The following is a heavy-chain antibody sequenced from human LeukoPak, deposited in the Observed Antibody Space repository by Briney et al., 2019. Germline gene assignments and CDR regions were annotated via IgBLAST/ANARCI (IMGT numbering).Heavy chain of an antibody. V-gene: IGHV3-33*01. Sequence: GRSLRLSCTAPGFTFSSYAIHWIRQAPGKGLEWVALVWHDGSNRYYADSVKGRFTISRDNSKNTVYLQMNSLRAEDTAVYYRAREPFGSGSCPDYWGQGTLVTVSS. CDR2: VWHDGSNR. D-gene: IGHD3-10*01. J-gene: IGHJ4*02. CDR1: GFTFSSYA. CDR3: AREPFGSGSCPDY.